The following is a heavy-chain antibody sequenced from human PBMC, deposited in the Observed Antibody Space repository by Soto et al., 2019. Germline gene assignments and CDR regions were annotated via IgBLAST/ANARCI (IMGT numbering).Heavy chain of an antibody. J-gene: IGHJ3*01. D-gene: IGHD3-10*01. CDR2: IYYSGSI. CDR3: AGVWGGAFDC. Sequence: PSETLSLTCTVSGGSISSYYWSWIRQPPGKGLEWIGYIYYSGSINYNPSLKSRVTISVDTSKNQFSLKLSSVTAADTAVYYCAGVWGGAFDCWAQGTMVTVSS. CDR1: GGSISSYY. V-gene: IGHV4-59*01.